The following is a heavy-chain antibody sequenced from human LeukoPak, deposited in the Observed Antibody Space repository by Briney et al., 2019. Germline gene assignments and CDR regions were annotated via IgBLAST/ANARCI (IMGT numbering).Heavy chain of an antibody. CDR2: IYYSGST. CDR3: ARSSSGYYPGDFDY. V-gene: IGHV4-39*01. Sequence: SETLSLTCTVSGGSISSSSYYWGWIRQPPGKGLEWIGSIYYSGSTYYNPSLKSRVTISVGTSKNQFSLKLSSVTAADTAVYYCARSSSGYYPGDFDYWGQGTLVTVSS. D-gene: IGHD3-22*01. CDR1: GGSISSSSYY. J-gene: IGHJ4*02.